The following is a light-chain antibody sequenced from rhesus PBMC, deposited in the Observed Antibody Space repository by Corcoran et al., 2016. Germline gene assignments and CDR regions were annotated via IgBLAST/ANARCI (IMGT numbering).Light chain of an antibody. CDR1: QSVTRN. J-gene: IGKJ4*01. Sequence: EIVMTQSPATLSLSPGQRATLSCRASQSVTRNLAWYQQKLGQAPSLLIFGASSRSTGIPDRFSGGGSGTDFTLTISSLEPEDFAVYDCHQYSNWPLTFGGGTKVEIK. CDR3: HQYSNWPLT. CDR2: GAS. V-gene: IGKV3-42*03.